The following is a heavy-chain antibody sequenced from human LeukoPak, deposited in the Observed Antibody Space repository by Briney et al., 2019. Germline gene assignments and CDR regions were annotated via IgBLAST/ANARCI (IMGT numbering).Heavy chain of an antibody. D-gene: IGHD6-6*01. Sequence: GGSLRLSCAASGFTFSNYAMSWIRQAPGKGLEWSSAVTGDSGGTYHADSVKGRFTISRDNSNNILYLHMNSLRADDTAVYYCAKGSRSSRPYYFDYWGLGTLVSVSS. CDR1: GFTFSNYA. CDR2: VTGDSGGT. J-gene: IGHJ4*02. CDR3: AKGSRSSRPYYFDY. V-gene: IGHV3-23*01.